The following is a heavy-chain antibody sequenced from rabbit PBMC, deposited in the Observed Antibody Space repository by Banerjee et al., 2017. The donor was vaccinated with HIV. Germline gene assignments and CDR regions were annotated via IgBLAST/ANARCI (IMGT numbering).Heavy chain of an antibody. V-gene: IGHV1S45*01. D-gene: IGHD1-1*01. CDR3: ARDLVGVIGWNFNL. CDR2: INTSSGNT. J-gene: IGHJ4*01. Sequence: EGSLTLTCKASGFSFSNQYVMSWVRQAPGKGLEWIACINTSSGNTVYASWAKGRFTISKTSSTTVTLQMTSLTAADTATYFCARDLVGVIGWNFNLWGPGTLVTVS. CDR1: GFSFSNQYV.